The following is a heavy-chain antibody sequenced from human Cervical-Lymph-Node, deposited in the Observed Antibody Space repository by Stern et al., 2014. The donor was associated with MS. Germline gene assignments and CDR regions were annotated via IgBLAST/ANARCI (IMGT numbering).Heavy chain of an antibody. D-gene: IGHD3-22*01. CDR2: ITTYNGNA. Sequence: QVQLVQSGAEVKKPGDSVKVSCKASGYTFTSYVITWVRQAPGQGLEWMGWITTYNGNAAYAQRLQGRVTMTTDTSTSTAYMELRSLRSDDTAMYFCARMISTNWFDPWGQGTLVTVSS. CDR3: ARMISTNWFDP. J-gene: IGHJ5*02. CDR1: GYTFTSYV. V-gene: IGHV1-18*04.